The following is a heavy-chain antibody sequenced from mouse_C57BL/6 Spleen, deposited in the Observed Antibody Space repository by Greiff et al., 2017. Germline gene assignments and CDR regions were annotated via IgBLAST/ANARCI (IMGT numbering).Heavy chain of an antibody. D-gene: IGHD2-2*01. CDR1: GYTFTSYW. J-gene: IGHJ2*01. Sequence: QVQLQQPGAELVKPGASVKLSCKASGYTFTSYWMQWVKQRPGQGLEWIGEIDPSDSYTNYNQKFKGKATLTVDTSSSTAYMQLSSLTSEDSAVYYGARGVIKSCYFDYWGQGTTLTVSS. CDR2: IDPSDSYT. CDR3: ARGVIKSCYFDY. V-gene: IGHV1-50*01.